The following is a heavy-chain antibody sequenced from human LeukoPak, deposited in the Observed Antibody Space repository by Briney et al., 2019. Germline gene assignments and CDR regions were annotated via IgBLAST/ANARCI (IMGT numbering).Heavy chain of an antibody. J-gene: IGHJ6*02. CDR1: GYTFTSYD. CDR2: MNPNSGNT. D-gene: IGHD3-10*01. Sequence: GASVKVSCKASGYTFTSYDINWVRQATGQGLEWMGWMNPNSGNTGYAQKFLGRVTMTRNTSISTAYMELSSLRSEDTAVYYCARVAWFGEYRYYYYGMDVWGQGTTVTVSS. V-gene: IGHV1-8*01. CDR3: ARVAWFGEYRYYYYGMDV.